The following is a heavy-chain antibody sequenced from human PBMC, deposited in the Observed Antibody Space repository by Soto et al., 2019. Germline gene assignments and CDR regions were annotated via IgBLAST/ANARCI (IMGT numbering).Heavy chain of an antibody. CDR3: EKDREEGYSYGYYYYYYGMDV. J-gene: IGHJ6*02. Sequence: QVQLVESGGGVVQPGRSLRLSCAASGFTFSSYGMHWVRQAPGKGLEWVAVISYDGSNKYYADSVKGRFTISRDNSKNTLYLQMNSLRAEDTAVYYCEKDREEGYSYGYYYYYYGMDVWGQGTTVTVSS. V-gene: IGHV3-30*18. CDR2: ISYDGSNK. CDR1: GFTFSSYG. D-gene: IGHD5-18*01.